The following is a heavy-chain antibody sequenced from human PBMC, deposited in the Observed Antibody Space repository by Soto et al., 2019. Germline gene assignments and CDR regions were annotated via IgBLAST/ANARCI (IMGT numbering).Heavy chain of an antibody. CDR3: ARMVDVPYYYYGLDV. J-gene: IGHJ6*02. D-gene: IGHD2-15*01. Sequence: QVKLVQSGAEVKKPGASVKVSCKASGYSFTRYGISWVRQAPGQGLEWMGWISGYNANTNYPENLQGRVTMTTYTSTSPASREVRHLISDDTAVYYCARMVDVPYYYYGLDVWGQGTTVTVPS. V-gene: IGHV1-18*01. CDR2: ISGYNANT. CDR1: GYSFTRYG.